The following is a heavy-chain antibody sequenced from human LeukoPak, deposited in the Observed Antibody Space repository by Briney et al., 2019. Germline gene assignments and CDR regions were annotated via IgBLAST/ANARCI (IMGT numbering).Heavy chain of an antibody. CDR2: IYHSGST. D-gene: IGHD5-18*01. Sequence: TASETLSLTCAVSGGSISSSNWWSWVRQPPGKGLEWIGEIYHSGSTNYNPSLKSRVTISVDKSKNQFSLKLSSVTAADTAVYYCARTTEGGYTYDYFYYYYMDVWGKGTTVTISS. CDR1: GGSISSSNW. V-gene: IGHV4-4*02. CDR3: ARTTEGGYTYDYFYYYYMDV. J-gene: IGHJ6*03.